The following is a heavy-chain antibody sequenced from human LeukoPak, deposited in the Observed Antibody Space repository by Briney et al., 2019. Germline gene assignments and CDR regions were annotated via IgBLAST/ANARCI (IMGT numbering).Heavy chain of an antibody. D-gene: IGHD3-22*01. J-gene: IGHJ4*02. CDR1: GGTFSSYA. CDR3: ARLQPDDYYDSSGYNDY. CDR2: IIPIFGTA. V-gene: IGHV1-69*13. Sequence: EASVKVSCKASGGTFSSYAISWVRQAPGQGLEWMGGIIPIFGTANYAQKFQGRVTITADESTSTAYMELSSLRSEDTAVYYCARLQPDDYYDSSGYNDYWGQGTLVTVSS.